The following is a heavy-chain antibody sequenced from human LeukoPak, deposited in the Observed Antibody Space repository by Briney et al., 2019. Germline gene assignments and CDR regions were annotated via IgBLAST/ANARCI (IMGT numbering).Heavy chain of an antibody. CDR2: IYHSGST. D-gene: IGHD2-15*01. Sequence: SETLSLTCTVSGYSISSGYYWGWIRQPPGKGLEWIGSIYHSGSTYYNPSLKSRVTISVDTSKNQFSPKLSSVTAADTAVYYCARGRGDCSGGSCYYYYYMDAWGKGTTVTVSS. V-gene: IGHV4-38-2*02. CDR3: ARGRGDCSGGSCYYYYYMDA. CDR1: GYSISSGYY. J-gene: IGHJ6*03.